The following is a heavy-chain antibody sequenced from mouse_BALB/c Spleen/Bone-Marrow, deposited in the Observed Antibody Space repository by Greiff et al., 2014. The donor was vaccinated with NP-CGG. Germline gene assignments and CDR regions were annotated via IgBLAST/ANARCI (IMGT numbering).Heavy chain of an antibody. CDR2: IVPANGNT. CDR3: ASYDYGYYFDY. Sequence: EVQLQESGAELVKPGASVKLSCTTSGFNIKDTYMHWVKLRPEQGLEWIGRIVPANGNTKYAPKFQGKATITADTSSNTAYLQLSSLTSEDTAVYFCASYDYGYYFDYWGQSTTLTVSS. V-gene: IGHV14-3*02. CDR1: GFNIKDTY. J-gene: IGHJ2*01. D-gene: IGHD2-4*01.